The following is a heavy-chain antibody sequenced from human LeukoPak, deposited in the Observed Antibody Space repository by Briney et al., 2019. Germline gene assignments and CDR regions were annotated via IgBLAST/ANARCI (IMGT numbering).Heavy chain of an antibody. J-gene: IGHJ4*02. V-gene: IGHV1-18*01. CDR3: ARDSGIAVAGISDY. Sequence: ASVKVSRKASGYTFTSYGISWVRQAPGQGLGWMGWISAYNGNTNYAQKLQGRVTMTTDTSTSAAYMELRSLRSDDTAVYYCARDSGIAVAGISDYWGQGTLVTVSS. CDR2: ISAYNGNT. CDR1: GYTFTSYG. D-gene: IGHD6-19*01.